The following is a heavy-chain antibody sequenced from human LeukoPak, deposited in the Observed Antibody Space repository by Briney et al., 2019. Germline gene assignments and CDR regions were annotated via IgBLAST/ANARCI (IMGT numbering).Heavy chain of an antibody. Sequence: GGSLRLSCAASGFTFSSYAMSWVRQAPGKGLEWVSAISGSGGSTYYADSVKGRFTISRDNSKNTLYLQMNSLRAEDTAVYYCAREFTILSYSGNAFDIWGQGTMVTVSS. V-gene: IGHV3-23*01. CDR2: ISGSGGST. CDR1: GFTFSSYA. J-gene: IGHJ3*02. D-gene: IGHD1-26*01. CDR3: AREFTILSYSGNAFDI.